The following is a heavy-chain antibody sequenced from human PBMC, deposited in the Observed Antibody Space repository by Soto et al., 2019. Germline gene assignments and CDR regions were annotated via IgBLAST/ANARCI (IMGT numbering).Heavy chain of an antibody. J-gene: IGHJ6*02. D-gene: IGHD6-13*01. Sequence: GGSLRLSCAASGFTFSSYGMHWVRQAPGKGLEWVAVISYDGSNKYYADSVKGRFTISRDNSKNTLYLQMNSLRAEDTAVYYCAKDRRWIAAAGTGTHYYGMDVWGQGTTVTV. CDR3: AKDRRWIAAAGTGTHYYGMDV. CDR2: ISYDGSNK. V-gene: IGHV3-30*18. CDR1: GFTFSSYG.